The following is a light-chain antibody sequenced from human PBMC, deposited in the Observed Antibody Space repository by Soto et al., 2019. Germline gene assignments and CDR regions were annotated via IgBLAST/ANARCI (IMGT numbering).Light chain of an antibody. Sequence: ETVLTQSPGTLSLSPGERVTLSCRTSQSVCSRCFAWYQQKPGQSPRLLIYGASTRATGIPDRFSGSGPGTDFTLTISRLEPEDFAVYYCQRDGTTPWTFGQGTKVGIK. CDR3: QRDGTTPWT. J-gene: IGKJ1*01. CDR2: GAS. V-gene: IGKV3-20*01. CDR1: QSVCSRC.